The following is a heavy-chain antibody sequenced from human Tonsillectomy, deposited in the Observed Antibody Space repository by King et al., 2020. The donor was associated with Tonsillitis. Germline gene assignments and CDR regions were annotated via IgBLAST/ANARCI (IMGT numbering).Heavy chain of an antibody. J-gene: IGHJ6*02. CDR3: ARDTSDLPYHFGMDV. CDR2: IKEDGSEK. V-gene: IGHV3-7*01. Sequence: DVQLVESGGGWVQPGGSLRLSCAASGFTFSSYWMSWVRQAPGQGLEWVANIKEDGSEKYHVDSLKGRFTISRDNANNSVYLQINTLRAADTAVYSGARDTSDLPYHFGMDVWGQGTTVTVSS. D-gene: IGHD2-2*01. CDR1: GFTFSSYW.